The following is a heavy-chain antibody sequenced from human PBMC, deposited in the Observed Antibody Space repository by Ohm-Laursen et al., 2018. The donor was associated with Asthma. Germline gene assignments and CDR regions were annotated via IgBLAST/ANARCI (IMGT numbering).Heavy chain of an antibody. D-gene: IGHD1-26*01. J-gene: IGHJ5*02. CDR3: ARSGTYSNDWFDP. V-gene: IGHV4-31*11. Sequence: SQTLSLTCAVSGVSIGNGGYYWSWIRQHPGKGLEWIAYIYYNGFTNYNPSLKSRVTISVDTSKNQFSLNLNSVSATDTAVYFCARSGTYSNDWFDPWGQGTLVIVSS. CDR1: GVSIGNGGYY. CDR2: IYYNGFT.